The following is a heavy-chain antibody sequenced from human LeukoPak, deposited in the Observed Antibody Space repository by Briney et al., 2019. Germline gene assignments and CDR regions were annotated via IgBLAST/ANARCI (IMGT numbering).Heavy chain of an antibody. D-gene: IGHD4-17*01. CDR2: ISAYNGNR. J-gene: IGHJ4*02. Sequence: ASVKVSCKTSGYTFSSYGISWVRQAPGQGLEWMGWISAYNGNRKYAQKFQGRVVMTTDTSTSTAYMEVRSLRSDDTAVYYCARGTIYSDYGDLWSQGTLVTVSS. V-gene: IGHV1-18*01. CDR1: GYTFSSYG. CDR3: ARGTIYSDYGDL.